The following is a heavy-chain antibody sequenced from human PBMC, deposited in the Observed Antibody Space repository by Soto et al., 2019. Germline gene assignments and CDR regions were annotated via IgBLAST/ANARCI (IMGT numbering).Heavy chain of an antibody. CDR1: GFNLSSSA. CDR3: TRDRCSGTSCYFRY. J-gene: IGHJ4*02. Sequence: PGGSLRLSCAASGFNLSSSAMNWVRQAPGKGLERLSVISYDGSKKYYADSVKGRFTISRDDSKNTLYLQMHSLRADDTAVYYCTRDRCSGTSCYFRYWGQGTLVTVSS. CDR2: ISYDGSKK. D-gene: IGHD2-2*01. V-gene: IGHV3-30-3*01.